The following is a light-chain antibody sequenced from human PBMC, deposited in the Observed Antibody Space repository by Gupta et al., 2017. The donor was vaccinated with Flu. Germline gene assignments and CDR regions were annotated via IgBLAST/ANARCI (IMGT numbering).Light chain of an antibody. V-gene: IGKV1-39*01. CDR2: AAS. J-gene: IGKJ4*01. CDR3: QQAYTSPRT. CDR1: ESISGY. Sequence: ETQMTQSPDSLSASVGDRVTITCRTSESISGYLNWYQQKPGKAPKLLIYAASTLHRGVPSRFSGSGSGTEFTLTISSLQPEDFATYICQQAYTSPRTFGGGTKVEIK.